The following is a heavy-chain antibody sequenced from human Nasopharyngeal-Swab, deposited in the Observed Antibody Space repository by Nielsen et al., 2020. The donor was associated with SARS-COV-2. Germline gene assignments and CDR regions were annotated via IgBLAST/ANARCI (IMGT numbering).Heavy chain of an antibody. J-gene: IGHJ4*02. Sequence: GSLSLSCKGSGYSFTNYWISWVRQMPGKGLEWMGRINPTDSYTNYSPSFQGHVTISADKSISTAYLQWSSLKASDTAMYFCARIYFGVGATIDYWGQGTLVTVSS. CDR1: GYSFTNYW. V-gene: IGHV5-10-1*01. CDR3: ARIYFGVGATIDY. D-gene: IGHD1-26*01. CDR2: INPTDSYT.